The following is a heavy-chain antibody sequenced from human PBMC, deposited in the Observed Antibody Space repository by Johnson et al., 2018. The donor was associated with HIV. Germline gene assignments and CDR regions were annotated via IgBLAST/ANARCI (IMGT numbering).Heavy chain of an antibody. CDR2: IKQDGSEK. D-gene: IGHD2-15*01. J-gene: IGHJ3*01. V-gene: IGHV3-7*05. Sequence: VQLVESGGGLVQPGGSLRLSCAVSGFTFSYYWMSWVRQAPGKGLEWVANIKQDGSEKYYVDSVKGRFTISRDNAKKSLYLQMNSLIAEDTAVYHCTKFVGFCSGGGCYTPGDVWGQGTVVTVSS. CDR3: TKFVGFCSGGGCYTPGDV. CDR1: GFTFSYYW.